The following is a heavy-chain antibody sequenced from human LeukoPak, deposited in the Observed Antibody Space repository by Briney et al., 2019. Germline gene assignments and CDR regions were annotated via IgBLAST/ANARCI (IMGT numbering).Heavy chain of an antibody. CDR3: ARGSGYCSSTSCYPLPFDY. J-gene: IGHJ4*02. CDR2: IYYSGST. V-gene: IGHV4-59*01. D-gene: IGHD2-2*01. CDR1: GGSISSYY. Sequence: SETLSLTCTVSGGSISSYYWSWIRQPPGKGLEWIGYIYYSGSTNYNPSLKSRVTISVDTSKNQFSLKLSSVTAADTAVYYCARGSGYCSSTSCYPLPFDYWGQGTLVTVSS.